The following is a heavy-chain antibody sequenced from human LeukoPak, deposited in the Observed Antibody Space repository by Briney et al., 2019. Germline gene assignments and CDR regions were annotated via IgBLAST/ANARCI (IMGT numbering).Heavy chain of an antibody. CDR2: ISYDGSNK. CDR1: GFTFSSYA. CDR3: ARDPAPTGENAFDI. Sequence: AGRSLRLSCAASGFTFSSYAMHWVRQAPGKGLEWVAVISYDGSNKYYADSVKGRFTISRDNSKNTLYLQMNSLRAEDAAVYYCARDPAPTGENAFDIWGQGTMVTVSS. V-gene: IGHV3-30*01. D-gene: IGHD3-16*01. J-gene: IGHJ3*02.